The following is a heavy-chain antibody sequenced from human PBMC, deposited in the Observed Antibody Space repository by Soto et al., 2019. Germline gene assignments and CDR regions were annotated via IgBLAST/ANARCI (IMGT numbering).Heavy chain of an antibody. J-gene: IGHJ3*02. CDR3: ARVPGQAFDI. V-gene: IGHV6-1*01. CDR1: GDSVSSNSAA. CDR2: TYYRSKWYN. Sequence: KQSQTLSLTCAISGDSVSSNSAAWNWIRQSPSRGLEWLGRTYYRSKWYNDYAVSVKSRITNNPGTSKNQFSLQLNSVSPSDSAVYFCARVPGQAFDIWGQGTMVTVSS.